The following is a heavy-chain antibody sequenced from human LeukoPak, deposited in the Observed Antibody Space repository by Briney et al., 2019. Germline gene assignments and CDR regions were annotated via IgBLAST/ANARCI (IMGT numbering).Heavy chain of an antibody. D-gene: IGHD2-15*01. J-gene: IGHJ4*02. Sequence: SETLSLTCTVSGGSISSYYWSWIRQPPGKGLEWIGYIYYSGSTNYNPSLKSRVTISVDTSKNQFSLKLSSVTAADTAVYYCARHVRITPFDYWGQGTLVTVSS. CDR2: IYYSGST. CDR1: GGSISSYY. V-gene: IGHV4-59*01. CDR3: ARHVRITPFDY.